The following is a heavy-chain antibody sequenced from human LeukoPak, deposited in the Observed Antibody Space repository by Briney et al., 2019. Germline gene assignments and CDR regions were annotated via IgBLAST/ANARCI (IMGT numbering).Heavy chain of an antibody. Sequence: SSVKVSCKASGGTFSSYAISWVLQAPGQGLEWMGGIIPIVGTANYAQKFQGRVTITADESTSTAYMELSSMRSEDTAVYYCASGIVVVPAAIKSWGQGTLVTVSS. CDR3: ASGIVVVPAAIKS. CDR2: IIPIVGTA. J-gene: IGHJ4*02. V-gene: IGHV1-69*01. D-gene: IGHD2-2*01. CDR1: GGTFSSYA.